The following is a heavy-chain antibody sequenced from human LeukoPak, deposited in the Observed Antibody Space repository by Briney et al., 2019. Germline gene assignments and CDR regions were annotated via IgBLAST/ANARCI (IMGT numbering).Heavy chain of an antibody. CDR2: IYYSGST. CDR1: GGSISSGDYY. CDR3: AGRARGALRSAFDI. V-gene: IGHV4-30-4*01. Sequence: PSQTLSLTCTVSGGSISSGDYYWSWIRQPPGKGLEWIGYIYYSGSTYYNPSLKSRVTISVDTSKNQFSLKLSSVTAADTAVYYCAGRARGALRSAFDIWGQGTMVTVSS. J-gene: IGHJ3*02. D-gene: IGHD3-10*01.